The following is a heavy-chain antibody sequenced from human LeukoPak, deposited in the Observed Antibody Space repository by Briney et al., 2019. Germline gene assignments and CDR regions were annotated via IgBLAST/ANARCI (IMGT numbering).Heavy chain of an antibody. CDR1: GYSISSGYY. CDR2: IYHSGST. V-gene: IGHV4-38-2*01. J-gene: IGHJ5*02. Sequence: PSETLSLTCAVSGYSISSGYYWGWIRQPPGKGLEWIGSIYHSGSTYYNPSLKSRVTISVDTSKNQFSLKLSSVTAADTAVYYCARQGYSYGRNWFDPWGKGTLVTVSS. D-gene: IGHD5-18*01. CDR3: ARQGYSYGRNWFDP.